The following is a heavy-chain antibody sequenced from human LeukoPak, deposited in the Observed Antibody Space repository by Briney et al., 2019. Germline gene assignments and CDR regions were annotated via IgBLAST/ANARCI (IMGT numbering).Heavy chain of an antibody. Sequence: PSETLSLTCAVYGGSFSGYYWSWIRQPPGKGLEWIGEINHSGSTNYNPPHKSRVTISVDTSKNQFSLKLSSVTAADTAVYYCARVRFYYFDYWGQGTLVTVSS. CDR3: ARVRFYYFDY. D-gene: IGHD3-16*01. J-gene: IGHJ4*02. V-gene: IGHV4-34*01. CDR2: INHSGST. CDR1: GGSFSGYY.